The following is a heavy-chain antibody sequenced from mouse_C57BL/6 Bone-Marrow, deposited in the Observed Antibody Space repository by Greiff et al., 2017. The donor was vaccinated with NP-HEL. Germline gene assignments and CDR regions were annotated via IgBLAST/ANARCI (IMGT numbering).Heavy chain of an antibody. CDR2: INPSSGYT. J-gene: IGHJ4*01. CDR1: SYTFTSYW. CDR3: ARRGKVYYAMDY. Sequence: VQVVESGAELAKPGASVKLSCKASSYTFTSYWMHWVKQRPGQGLEWIGYINPSSGYTKYNQKFKDKATLTADKSSSTAYMQLSSLTYEDSAVYYCARRGKVYYAMDYWGQGTSVTVSS. V-gene: IGHV1-7*01.